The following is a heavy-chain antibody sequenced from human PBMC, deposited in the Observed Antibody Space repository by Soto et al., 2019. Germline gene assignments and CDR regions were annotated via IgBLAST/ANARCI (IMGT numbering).Heavy chain of an antibody. D-gene: IGHD3-10*01. J-gene: IGHJ3*01. CDR2: TYYRSKWFH. Sequence: QGQLQQSGPGLVKPSQTLSLTCAISGDSVSSDITSWNWIRQSPSRGLEWLGRTYYRSKWFHDYAVSVKSRITINPDTSKNQLSLELNSMTPEDTAEYYCARGKALDVWGQGTVVTVSS. CDR1: GDSVSSDITS. CDR3: ARGKALDV. V-gene: IGHV6-1*01.